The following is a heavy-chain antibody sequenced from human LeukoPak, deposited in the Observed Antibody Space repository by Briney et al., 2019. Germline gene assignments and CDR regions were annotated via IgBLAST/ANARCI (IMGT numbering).Heavy chain of an antibody. V-gene: IGHV1-69*13. Sequence: ASVKVSCKASGGTFSSYAISWVRQAPGQGLEWMGGIIPIFGTANYAQKFQGRVTITADESTSTAYMELSSLRSEDTAVYYCARDSGKKNAFDIWGRGTMVTVSS. CDR2: IIPIFGTA. CDR3: ARDSGKKNAFDI. D-gene: IGHD3-10*01. J-gene: IGHJ3*02. CDR1: GGTFSSYA.